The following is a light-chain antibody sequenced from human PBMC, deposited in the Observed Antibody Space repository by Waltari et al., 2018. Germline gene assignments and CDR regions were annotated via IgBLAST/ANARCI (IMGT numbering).Light chain of an antibody. CDR3: CSYTTSSTYI. J-gene: IGLJ1*01. CDR2: GVT. CDR1: SSDVGGYNY. Sequence: QSAPTQPPSVSGSPGQSVTISCTGTSSDVGGYNYVSWYLQHPGKVPKLLIYGVTYRPAGVSDPFSGSKSGHTASLTISGLQAEDEADYFCCSYTTSSTYIFGTGTRLTVL. V-gene: IGLV2-14*01.